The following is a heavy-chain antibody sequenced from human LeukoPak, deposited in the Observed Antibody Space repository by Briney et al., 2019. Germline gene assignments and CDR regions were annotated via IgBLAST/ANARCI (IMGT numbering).Heavy chain of an antibody. J-gene: IGHJ5*02. D-gene: IGHD2-2*01. V-gene: IGHV4-61*02. Sequence: KPSRTPSLTCTVSGDSISSGRPYWSWIRQPAGKGLEWIGRIHSTGGTEYYPSLKRRVTISVDTAKNQFSLKLTSVTAADTAVYYCAREGASWGFTWGQGTLVTVSS. CDR2: IHSTGGT. CDR1: GDSISSGRPY. CDR3: AREGASWGFT.